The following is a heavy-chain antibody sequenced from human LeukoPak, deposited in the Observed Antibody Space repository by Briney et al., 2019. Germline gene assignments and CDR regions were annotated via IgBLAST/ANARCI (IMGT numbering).Heavy chain of an antibody. D-gene: IGHD6-19*01. J-gene: IGHJ4*02. Sequence: QSGGSLRLSCAASGFTFSTYAMSWVRQAPGKGLEWVSAISGSGGSTYYADSVKGRFTISRDNSKSTVYLQMNYLRAEDTAVYYCAKTGPGSGWARYYFEFWGQGALVTVSS. CDR1: GFTFSTYA. CDR2: ISGSGGST. CDR3: AKTGPGSGWARYYFEF. V-gene: IGHV3-23*01.